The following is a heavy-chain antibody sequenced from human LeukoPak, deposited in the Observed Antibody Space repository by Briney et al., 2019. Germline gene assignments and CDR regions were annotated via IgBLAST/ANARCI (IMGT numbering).Heavy chain of an antibody. CDR1: GGSFSGYY. V-gene: IGHV4-34*01. CDR3: ARGPIQLWLKDYYYMDV. J-gene: IGHJ6*03. CDR2: INHSGST. D-gene: IGHD5-18*01. Sequence: SATLSLTCAVYGGSFSGYYWSWIRQPPGKGLEWIGEINHSGSTNYNPSLKSRVTISVDTSKNQFSLKLSSVTAADTAVYYCARGPIQLWLKDYYYMDVWGKGTTVTVSS.